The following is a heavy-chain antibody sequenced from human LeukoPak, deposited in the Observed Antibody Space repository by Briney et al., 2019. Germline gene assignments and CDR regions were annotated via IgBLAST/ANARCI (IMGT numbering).Heavy chain of an antibody. Sequence: GGSLRLSCAASGFSFSAYTLNWVRQSPGKGLEWISHIARDGTTYYAGSVKGRFTISRDNAKNSLSLQMNSLRDDDTALYYCVRDQHYAFDIWGQGTMVTVSS. J-gene: IGHJ3*02. CDR3: VRDQHYAFDI. V-gene: IGHV3-48*02. CDR2: IARDGTT. CDR1: GFSFSAYT. D-gene: IGHD1-26*01.